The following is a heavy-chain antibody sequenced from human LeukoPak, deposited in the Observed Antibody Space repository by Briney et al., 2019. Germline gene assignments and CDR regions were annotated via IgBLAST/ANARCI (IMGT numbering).Heavy chain of an antibody. CDR1: GGSISSGSYY. CDR3: ARGREGSGYDILTGYPNRADAFDI. D-gene: IGHD3-9*01. J-gene: IGHJ3*02. Sequence: SETLSLTCTVSGGSISSGSYYWSWIRQPAGKGLEWIGRIYTSGSTNYNPSLKSRVTISVDTSKNQFSLKLSSVTAADTAVYYCARGREGSGYDILTGYPNRADAFDIWGQGTMVTVSS. CDR2: IYTSGST. V-gene: IGHV4-61*02.